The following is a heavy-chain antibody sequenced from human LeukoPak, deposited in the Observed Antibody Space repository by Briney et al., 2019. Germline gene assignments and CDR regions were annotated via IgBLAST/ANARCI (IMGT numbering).Heavy chain of an antibody. CDR3: AKESCSSRCNFDY. CDR2: INSDGSST. J-gene: IGHJ4*02. Sequence: GGSLRLSCAASGFTFSSYWMHWVRQAPGKGLVWVSRINSDGSSTSYADSVKGRFTISRDNAKNTLYLQMNSLRAEDTAVYYCAKESCSSRCNFDYWGQGTLVTVSS. CDR1: GFTFSSYW. D-gene: IGHD2-2*01. V-gene: IGHV3-74*01.